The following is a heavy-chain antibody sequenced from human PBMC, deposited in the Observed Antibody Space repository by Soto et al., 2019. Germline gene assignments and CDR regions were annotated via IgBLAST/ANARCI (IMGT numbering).Heavy chain of an antibody. CDR2: IYYSGTT. Sequence: PSETLSLTCTVSGGSISSSSYYWGWIRQPPGKGLEWIGSIYYSGTTYYNPSLKSRVTISVDTSKNQFSLKLSSVTAADTAVYYCARIVSMWGPFFGVVTHGYYFDYWGQGTLVTVSS. V-gene: IGHV4-39*01. J-gene: IGHJ4*02. CDR1: GGSISSSSYY. CDR3: ARIVSMWGPFFGVVTHGYYFDY. D-gene: IGHD3-3*01.